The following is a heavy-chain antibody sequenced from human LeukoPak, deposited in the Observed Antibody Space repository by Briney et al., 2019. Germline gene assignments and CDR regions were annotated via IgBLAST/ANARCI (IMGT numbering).Heavy chain of an antibody. D-gene: IGHD4-17*01. J-gene: IGHJ5*02. CDR3: ARGGTTVTNNWFDP. CDR2: ISSGSNYI. V-gene: IGHV3-21*01. Sequence: NPGGSLRLSCAASGFTFSSYSMNWVRQAPGKGLEWVSCISSGSNYIHYADSVKGRFTISRDNAKNSLYLQMNSLRAEDTAVYYCARGGTTVTNNWFDPWGQGTLVTVSS. CDR1: GFTFSSYS.